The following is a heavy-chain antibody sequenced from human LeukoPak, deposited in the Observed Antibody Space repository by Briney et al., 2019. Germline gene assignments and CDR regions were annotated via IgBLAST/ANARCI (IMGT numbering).Heavy chain of an antibody. CDR2: INHNGNVN. V-gene: IGHV3-7*03. J-gene: IGHJ6*02. CDR1: GFTFSSYW. Sequence: PGGSLRLSCAASGFTFSSYWMNWARQAPGKGLEWVASINHNGNVNYYVDSVKGRFTISRDNAKNSLYLQMSNLRAEDTAVYYCARDRGVSALYYYYGMDVWGQGTTVTVSS. CDR3: ARDRGVSALYYYYGMDV. D-gene: IGHD3-10*01.